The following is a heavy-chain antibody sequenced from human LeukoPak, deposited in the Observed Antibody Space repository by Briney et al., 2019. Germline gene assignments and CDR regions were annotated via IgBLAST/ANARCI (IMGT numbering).Heavy chain of an antibody. D-gene: IGHD3-22*01. J-gene: IGHJ4*02. CDR3: AKPYYYDSVGYSPFDY. Sequence: GGSLRLSCAASGFTFSNYAMSWLRQAPGKGLNWVSTISGGDHNSYYADSVKGRLTISTYNPKNSIYLQMNSLSDNDTAIYYCAKPYYYDSVGYSPFDYWGQGSRVIVSS. V-gene: IGHV3-23*01. CDR2: ISGGDHNS. CDR1: GFTFSNYA.